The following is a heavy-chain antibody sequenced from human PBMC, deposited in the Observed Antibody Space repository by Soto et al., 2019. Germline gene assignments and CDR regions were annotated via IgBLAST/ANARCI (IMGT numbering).Heavy chain of an antibody. Sequence: ESGPTLVTPTETLTLTCTVSGFSLSNARMGVSWIRQPPGKALEWLAHIFPNDEKSYSTSLKSRLTISKDTSKSQVVLTMTNMDPVDTATYYCARASQYSSSSNYYYYMDVWGKGTTVTVSS. CDR1: GFSLSNARMG. D-gene: IGHD6-6*01. CDR3: ARASQYSSSSNYYYYMDV. J-gene: IGHJ6*03. V-gene: IGHV2-26*01. CDR2: IFPNDEK.